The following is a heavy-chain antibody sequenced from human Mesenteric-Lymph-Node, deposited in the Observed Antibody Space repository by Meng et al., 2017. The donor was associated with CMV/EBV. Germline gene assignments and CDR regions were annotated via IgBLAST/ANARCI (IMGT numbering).Heavy chain of an antibody. Sequence: GGSLRLSCAASGFTFDDYGMSWVRQAPGKGLEWVSGINWNGGSTGYADSVKGRFTISRDNAKNSLYLQMNSLRAEDTALYYCARGGIAVAGTPEFDYWGQGTLVTVSS. CDR1: GFTFDDYG. V-gene: IGHV3-20*04. CDR2: INWNGGST. D-gene: IGHD6-19*01. CDR3: ARGGIAVAGTPEFDY. J-gene: IGHJ4*02.